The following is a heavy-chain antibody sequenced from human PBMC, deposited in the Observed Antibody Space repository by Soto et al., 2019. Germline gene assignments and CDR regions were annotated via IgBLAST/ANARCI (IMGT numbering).Heavy chain of an antibody. CDR2: ISYDGSNK. J-gene: IGHJ6*02. Sequence: GGSLRLSCAASGFTFSSYAMHWVRQAPGKGLEWVAVISYDGSNKYYADSVKGRFTISRDNSKNTLYLQMNSLRAEDTAVYYCARHRKLERPSKGVVYYGMDVWGQGTTVTVSS. V-gene: IGHV3-30-3*01. CDR3: ARHRKLERPSKGVVYYGMDV. D-gene: IGHD1-1*01. CDR1: GFTFSSYA.